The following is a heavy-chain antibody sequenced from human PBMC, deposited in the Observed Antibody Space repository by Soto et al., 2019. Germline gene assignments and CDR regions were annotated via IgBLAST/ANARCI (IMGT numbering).Heavy chain of an antibody. Sequence: QVQLVQSGAEVKKPGSSVKVSCKASGGTFSSYAISWVRQAPGQGLEWMGGIIPIFGTANYAQKFQGRVTITADESTSTAYRGLSSLRSEYTAVYYCARGPRQWLVPWFAPWGQGTLVTFSS. CDR1: GGTFSSYA. CDR3: ARGPRQWLVPWFAP. V-gene: IGHV1-69*01. J-gene: IGHJ5*02. D-gene: IGHD6-19*01. CDR2: IIPIFGTA.